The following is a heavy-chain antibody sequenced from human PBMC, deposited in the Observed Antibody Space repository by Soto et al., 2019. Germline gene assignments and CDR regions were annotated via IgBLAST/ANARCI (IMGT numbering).Heavy chain of an antibody. V-gene: IGHV1-69*13. CDR2: IIPIFGTA. CDR1: GGTFSSYA. J-gene: IGHJ6*02. CDR3: ARGSVAARLYYYYGMDV. D-gene: IGHD6-6*01. Sequence: SVKVSCKASGGTFSSYAISWVRQAPGQGLEWMGGIIPIFGTANYAQKFQGRVTITADESTSTAYMELSSLRSEDTAVYYCARGSVAARLYYYYGMDVWGQGTKVTVYS.